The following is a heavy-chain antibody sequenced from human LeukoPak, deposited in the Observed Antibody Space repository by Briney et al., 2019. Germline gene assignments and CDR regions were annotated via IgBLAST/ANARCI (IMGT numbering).Heavy chain of an antibody. CDR3: AKQLIAAAGRGFDY. V-gene: IGHV3-23*01. CDR2: ISGSGGST. CDR1: GFIFSDYN. Sequence: QPGGSLRLSCEASGFIFSDYNMNWVRQAPGKGLEWVSAISGSGGSTYYADSVKGRFTISRDNSKNTLYLQMNSLRAEDTAVYYCAKQLIAAAGRGFDYWGQGTLVTVSS. J-gene: IGHJ4*02. D-gene: IGHD6-13*01.